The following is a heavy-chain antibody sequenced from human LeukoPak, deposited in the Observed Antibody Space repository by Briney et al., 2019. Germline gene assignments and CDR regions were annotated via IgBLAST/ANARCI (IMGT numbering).Heavy chain of an antibody. V-gene: IGHV3-23*01. J-gene: IGHJ4*02. CDR1: GFTFSSYA. D-gene: IGHD6-13*01. CDR2: ISGSGGST. CDR3: AKTKGYPYYFDY. Sequence: GGSLRLSCVASGFTFSSYAVTWIRQAPGKGLEWVSAISGSGGSTYYADSVKGRFTISRDNSKNTLYLQMNSLRAEDTAVYSCAKTKGYPYYFDYWGQGILVTVSS.